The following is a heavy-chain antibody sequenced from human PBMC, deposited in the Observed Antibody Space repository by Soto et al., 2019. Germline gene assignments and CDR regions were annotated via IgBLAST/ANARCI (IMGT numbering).Heavy chain of an antibody. CDR1: GYTFTTYG. J-gene: IGHJ6*02. CDR2: ISGYDGHT. CDR3: AREGEMPYYYYGLDV. V-gene: IGHV1-18*01. Sequence: ASVKVSCKASGYTFTTYGITWVRQAPGQGLEWMGWISGYDGHTKYAQKFQGRIIMTTDTSTSTVYMDLRSLRSDDTAVYYCAREGEMPYYYYGLDVWG. D-gene: IGHD3-16*01.